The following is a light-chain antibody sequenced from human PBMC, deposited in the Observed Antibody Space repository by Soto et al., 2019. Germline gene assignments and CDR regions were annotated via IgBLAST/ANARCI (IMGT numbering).Light chain of an antibody. Sequence: QPVLTQSPSASASLGASVKLTCTLNSGHSSYAIAWHQQQPEKGPRYLMKLKSDGSHSKGDGIPDRFSGSSSGAERYLTISSLQSEDEADYYCQTWGTGIVVFGGGTKLTVL. J-gene: IGLJ2*01. CDR2: LKSDGSH. V-gene: IGLV4-69*01. CDR1: SGHSSYA. CDR3: QTWGTGIVV.